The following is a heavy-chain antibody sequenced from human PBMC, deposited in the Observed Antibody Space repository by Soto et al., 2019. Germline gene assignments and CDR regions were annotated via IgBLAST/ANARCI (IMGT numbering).Heavy chain of an antibody. CDR2: ISYDATNK. Sequence: QAQLVESGGGVVQPGRSLRLSCEASGFTFRSHAMHWVRQTPGKGLEWVAVISYDATNKYYADSVKGRFTISRDNSENTRYLQMNSLRAEDTAAYSCGRLVELGDSFDFWGQGTVVTVSS. V-gene: IGHV3-30*03. J-gene: IGHJ3*01. CDR3: GRLVELGDSFDF. D-gene: IGHD3-16*01. CDR1: GFTFRSHA.